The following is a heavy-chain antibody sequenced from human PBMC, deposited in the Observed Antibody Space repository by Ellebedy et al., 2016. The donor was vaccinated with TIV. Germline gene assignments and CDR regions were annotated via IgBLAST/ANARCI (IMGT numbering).Heavy chain of an antibody. CDR1: GGSINSDNSY. CDR3: GRDPTTDFYGAAPDV. J-gene: IGHJ6*02. Sequence: SETLSLTXSVSGGSINSDNSYWVWIRQSPGKGLEWIASMHYSGSTYYNPSLKSRVTMSVDTSRKQFTLSLTSVTAADTAVYYCGRDPTTDFYGAAPDVWGQGTSVTVSS. V-gene: IGHV4-39*06. CDR2: MHYSGST. D-gene: IGHD2/OR15-2a*01.